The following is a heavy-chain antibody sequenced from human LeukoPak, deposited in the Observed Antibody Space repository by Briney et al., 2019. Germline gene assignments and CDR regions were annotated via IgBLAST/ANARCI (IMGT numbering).Heavy chain of an antibody. J-gene: IGHJ4*02. CDR1: GGSFSGYY. Sequence: SETLSLTCAVYGGSFSGYYWSWIRQPPGKGLEWMGEINHSGSTNYNPSLKSRVTISVDTSKNQFSLNLSSVTAADTAVYYCARNEGRLVVPADMGGGLDYWGQGTLVTVSS. V-gene: IGHV4-34*01. D-gene: IGHD2-2*01. CDR3: ARNEGRLVVPADMGGGLDY. CDR2: INHSGST.